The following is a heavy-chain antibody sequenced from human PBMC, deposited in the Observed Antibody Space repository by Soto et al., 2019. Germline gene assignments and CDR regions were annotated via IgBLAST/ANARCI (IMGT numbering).Heavy chain of an antibody. J-gene: IGHJ4*02. CDR3: SRGRWTQTTADYYLDF. CDR2: INAGNGHT. CDR1: GYTFTNYA. V-gene: IGHV1-3*01. Sequence: QVQLVQSGTEVKKPGASVKLSCKASGYTFTNYAIHWVRQAPGQRLEWMVWINAGNGHTKYSQKFQGRVTVTRDPSATTAYMELSSPTSEDTAVYYCSRGRWTQTTADYYLDFWGQGTLVTVSS. D-gene: IGHD1-1*01.